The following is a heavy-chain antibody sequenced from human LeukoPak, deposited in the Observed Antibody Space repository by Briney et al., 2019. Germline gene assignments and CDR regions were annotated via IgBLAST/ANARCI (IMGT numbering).Heavy chain of an antibody. CDR2: IKQDGSEK. CDR1: GFSFNNYW. J-gene: IGHJ4*02. V-gene: IGHV3-7*01. CDR3: ARDRWHDGFDY. D-gene: IGHD1-1*01. Sequence: PGGSLRLSCAVSGFSFNNYWMSWVRQAPGKGLEWVANIKQDGSEKYYVDSVKGQFSISRDNAKNSLYLQMNSLRDDDTAVYYCARDRWHDGFDYWGQGTLVTVSS.